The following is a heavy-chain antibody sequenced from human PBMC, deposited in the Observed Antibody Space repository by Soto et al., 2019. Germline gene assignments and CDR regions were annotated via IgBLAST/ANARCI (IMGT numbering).Heavy chain of an antibody. J-gene: IGHJ4*02. CDR3: ARSKYYYDSSGYYVFDY. Sequence: PSETLSLTCTVSGGSISSGGYYWSWIRQHPGKGLEWIGYIYYSGSTYYNPSLKSRVTISVDTSKNQFSLKLSSVTAADTAVYYCARSKYYYDSSGYYVFDYWGQGTLVTVSS. CDR2: IYYSGST. V-gene: IGHV4-31*03. D-gene: IGHD3-22*01. CDR1: GGSISSGGYY.